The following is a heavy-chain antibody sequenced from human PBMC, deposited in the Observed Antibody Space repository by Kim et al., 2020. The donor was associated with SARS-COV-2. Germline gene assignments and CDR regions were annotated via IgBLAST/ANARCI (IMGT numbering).Heavy chain of an antibody. CDR2: ISAYNGNT. V-gene: IGHV1-18*01. CDR1: GYTFTSYG. Sequence: ASVKVSCKASGYTFTSYGISWVRQAPGQGLEWMGWISAYNGNTNYAQKLQGRVTMTTDTSTSTAYMELRSLRSDDTAVYYCATASGYDILTGGTFDIWGQETMVTVSS. CDR3: ATASGYDILTGGTFDI. J-gene: IGHJ3*02. D-gene: IGHD3-9*01.